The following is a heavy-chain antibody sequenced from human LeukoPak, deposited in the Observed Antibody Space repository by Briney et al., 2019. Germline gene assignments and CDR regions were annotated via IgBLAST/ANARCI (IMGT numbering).Heavy chain of an antibody. CDR2: ISSSSSYI. CDR3: ARHRGGTYYYYYYMDV. D-gene: IGHD3-16*01. CDR1: GFTFSSYS. J-gene: IGHJ6*03. Sequence: PGGSLRLSCAASGFTFSSYSINWVRQAPGKGLEWVSSISSSSSYIYYADSVKGRFTISRDNAKNSLYLQMNSLRAEDTAVYYCARHRGGTYYYYYYMDVWGKGTTVTISS. V-gene: IGHV3-21*01.